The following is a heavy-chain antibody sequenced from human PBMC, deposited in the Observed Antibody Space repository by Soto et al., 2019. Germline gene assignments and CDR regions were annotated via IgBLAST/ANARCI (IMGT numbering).Heavy chain of an antibody. V-gene: IGHV4-59*01. CDR3: ARGGAAALSTWFDP. CDR1: GGSISSNY. D-gene: IGHD6-13*01. CDR2: VYNSGST. Sequence: PSETLSLTCTVSGGSISSNYWTWIRQPPGKGLEWIGYVYNSGSTNYNPSLKSRVTISVDTSKNQFSLKLSSVTAADTAVYYCARGGAAALSTWFDPWGQGTLVTVSS. J-gene: IGHJ5*02.